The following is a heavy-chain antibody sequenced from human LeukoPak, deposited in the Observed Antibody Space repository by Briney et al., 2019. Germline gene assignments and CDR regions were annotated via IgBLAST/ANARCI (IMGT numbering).Heavy chain of an antibody. CDR1: GFTFSSYS. J-gene: IGHJ3*01. CDR2: ISSSSNYI. Sequence: GGSLRLSCAASGFTFSSYSMNWLRQAPGKGLEWVSAISSSSNYIYYADSVKGRFTIPRDNTKNSLYQQMNSLRVEDTAVYYCARESEDQLVSWGQGTMVTVS. D-gene: IGHD6-13*01. V-gene: IGHV3-21*01. CDR3: ARESEDQLVS.